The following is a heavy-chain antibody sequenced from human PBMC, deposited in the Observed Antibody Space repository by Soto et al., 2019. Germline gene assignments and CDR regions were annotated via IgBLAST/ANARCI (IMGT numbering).Heavy chain of an antibody. Sequence: PGGSLRLSCAASGFTFDDYTMHWVRQAPGKGLEWVSLISWDGGSTYYADSVKGRFTISRDNSKNSLYLQMNSLRTEDTALYYCAKGPYDSSGSYDYWGQGTLVTVSS. D-gene: IGHD3-22*01. V-gene: IGHV3-43*01. CDR1: GFTFDDYT. J-gene: IGHJ4*02. CDR2: ISWDGGST. CDR3: AKGPYDSSGSYDY.